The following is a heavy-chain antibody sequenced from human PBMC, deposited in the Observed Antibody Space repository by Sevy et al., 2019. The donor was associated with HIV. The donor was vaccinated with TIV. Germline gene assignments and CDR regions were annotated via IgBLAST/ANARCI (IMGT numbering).Heavy chain of an antibody. Sequence: GGSLRLSCAASGFSFSSYGMHWVRQAPGKVLEWMSYMQYDGSNKDYADSVKGRFTISRDNSKNTLYLQMNSLRVEDTAVFYCVKEGGGEGGDHWGQGTLVTVS. V-gene: IGHV3-30*02. CDR2: MQYDGSNK. CDR3: VKEGGGEGGDH. J-gene: IGHJ4*02. D-gene: IGHD2-21*01. CDR1: GFSFSSYG.